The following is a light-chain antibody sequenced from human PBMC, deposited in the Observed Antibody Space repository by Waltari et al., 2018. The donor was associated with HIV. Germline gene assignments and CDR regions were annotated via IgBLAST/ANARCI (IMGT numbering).Light chain of an antibody. V-gene: IGLV3-1*01. J-gene: IGLJ3*02. CDR3: QAWDSGSNWV. CDR1: KLGEKF. CDR2: HDD. Sequence: SYELTQPPSVSVSPGQKANIACSGYKLGEKFVCWYQHKSGQSPVLVMYHDDDRTSGIPERFSGSNSGDTATLTISGTQPMDEADYYCQAWDSGSNWVFGGGTRLTVL.